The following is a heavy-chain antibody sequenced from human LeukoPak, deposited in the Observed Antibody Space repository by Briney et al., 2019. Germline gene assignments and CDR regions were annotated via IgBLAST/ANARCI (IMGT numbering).Heavy chain of an antibody. D-gene: IGHD4/OR15-4a*01. Sequence: SETLSLTCAVSGGSISSGGYSWSWIRQPPGKGLEWIGYIYHSGSTYYNPSLKSRVTISVDRSKNQFSQKLSSVTAADTAVYYCARGLTDLDFYYYYGMDVWGQGTTVTVSS. CDR3: ARGLTDLDFYYYYGMDV. V-gene: IGHV4-30-2*01. J-gene: IGHJ6*02. CDR1: GGSISSGGYS. CDR2: IYHSGST.